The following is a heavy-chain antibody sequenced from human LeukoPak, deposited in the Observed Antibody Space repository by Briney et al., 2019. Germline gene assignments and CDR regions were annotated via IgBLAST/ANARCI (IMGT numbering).Heavy chain of an antibody. D-gene: IGHD2-2*01. CDR1: GFTFSSYS. CDR2: ISSSSSYI. V-gene: IGHV3-21*01. J-gene: IGHJ4*02. CDR3: ARDRYCSSTSCLSRGSDY. Sequence: PGGSLRLSCAASGFTFSSYSMNWVRQAPGKGLEWVSSISSSSSYIYYADSVKGRFTISRDNAKNSLYLQMNSLRAEDTAVYYCARDRYCSSTSCLSRGSDYWGQGTLVTVSS.